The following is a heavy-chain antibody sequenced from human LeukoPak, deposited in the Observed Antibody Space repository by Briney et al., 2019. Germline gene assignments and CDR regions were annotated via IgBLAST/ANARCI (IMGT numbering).Heavy chain of an antibody. V-gene: IGHV1-69*05. J-gene: IGHJ6*03. CDR2: VIPIFGTA. D-gene: IGHD3-10*01. Sequence: SVKVSCKASGGTFSSYAISWVRQAPGQGLEWMGGVIPIFGTANYAQKFQGRVTMTRDMSTSTVYMELSSLRSEDTAVYYCARDGGYGSGMDYYYMDVWGKGTTVTVSS. CDR3: ARDGGYGSGMDYYYMDV. CDR1: GGTFSSYA.